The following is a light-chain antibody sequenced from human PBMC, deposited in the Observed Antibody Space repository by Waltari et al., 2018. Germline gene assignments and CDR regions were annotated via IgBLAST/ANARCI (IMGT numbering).Light chain of an antibody. CDR3: QKYESLPAT. CDR1: QSIGIY. J-gene: IGKJ1*01. V-gene: IGKV3-20*01. CDR2: HAS. Sequence: EHVFTQSPGTLSLSPGERPTLSCRASQSIGIYLASYQQKPGQAPRLLMYHASSRATGIPDRFSGSGSGTDFSLTISRLEPEDFAVYYCQKYESLPATFGQGTKVEIK.